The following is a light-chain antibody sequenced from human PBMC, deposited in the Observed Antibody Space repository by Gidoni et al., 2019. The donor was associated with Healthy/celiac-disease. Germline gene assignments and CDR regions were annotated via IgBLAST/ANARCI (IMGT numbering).Light chain of an antibody. V-gene: IGKV1-5*03. Sequence: DLQMTQSPSTLSASVGDRVTITCRASQSISSWLAWYQQKPGKAPKLLIYKASSLESGVPSRFSGSGSGTEFTLTISSLQPDDFATYYCQQYNSYSSYTFXXXTKLEIK. J-gene: IGKJ2*01. CDR1: QSISSW. CDR2: KAS. CDR3: QQYNSYSSYT.